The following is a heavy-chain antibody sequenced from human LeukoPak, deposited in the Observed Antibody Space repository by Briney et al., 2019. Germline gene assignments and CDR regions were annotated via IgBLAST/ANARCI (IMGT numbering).Heavy chain of an antibody. CDR2: IYYSGTT. CDR3: ALGELSFVDY. J-gene: IGHJ4*02. V-gene: IGHV4-59*12. Sequence: PSETLSLTCIVSGVSISGYYWSWIRQPPGKGLEWIGYIYYSGTTNYNSSLKSRVTISVDTSRNQFSLKLSSVTAADTAVYYCALGELSFVDYWGQGTLVTVSS. D-gene: IGHD3-16*02. CDR1: GVSISGYY.